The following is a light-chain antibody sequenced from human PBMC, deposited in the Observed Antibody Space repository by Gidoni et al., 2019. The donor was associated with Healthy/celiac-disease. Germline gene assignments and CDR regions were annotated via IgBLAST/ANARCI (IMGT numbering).Light chain of an antibody. V-gene: IGKV3-15*01. CDR3: QQYNNWPLT. Sequence: EIVMPQSPATLSVSPGVRATLSCRASQSVSSNLAWYQQKPGQAPRLLIYGASTRATGIPARFSGSGSGTEFTLTISSLQSEDFAVYYCQQYNNWPLTFGQGTKVEIK. J-gene: IGKJ1*01. CDR1: QSVSSN. CDR2: GAS.